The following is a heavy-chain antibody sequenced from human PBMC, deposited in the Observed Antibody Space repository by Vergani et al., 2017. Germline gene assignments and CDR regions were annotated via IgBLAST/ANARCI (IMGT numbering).Heavy chain of an antibody. V-gene: IGHV1-8*01. CDR2: MNPNSGNT. D-gene: IGHD3-16*01. J-gene: IGHJ4*02. CDR3: ARERRGGDPRIRGPPAD. CDR1: GYTFTSYD. Sequence: QVQLVQSGAEVKKPGASVKVSCKASGYTFTSYDINWVRQATGQGLEWMGWMNPNSGNTGYAQKFQGRVTMTRNTSISTAYMELSSLRSEDTAVYYCARERRGGDPRIRGPPADWGQGTLVTVSS.